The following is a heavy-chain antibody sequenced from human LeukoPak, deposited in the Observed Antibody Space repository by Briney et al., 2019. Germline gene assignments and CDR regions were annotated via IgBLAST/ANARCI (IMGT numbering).Heavy chain of an antibody. V-gene: IGHV4-34*01. J-gene: IGHJ4*02. CDR2: INHSGST. D-gene: IGHD5-18*01. CDR3: ARGYSYGYFFDY. CDR1: GGSFSGYY. Sequence: SETLSLTCAVYGGSFSGYYCSWIRQPPGKGLEWIGEINHSGSTNYNPSLKSRVTISVDTSKNQFSLKLSSVTAADTAVYYCARGYSYGYFFDYWGQGTLVTVSS.